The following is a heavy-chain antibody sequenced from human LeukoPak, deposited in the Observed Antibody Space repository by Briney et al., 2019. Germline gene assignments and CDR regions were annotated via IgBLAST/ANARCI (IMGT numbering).Heavy chain of an antibody. J-gene: IGHJ4*02. Sequence: GGSLRLSCAASGFTFDGYAKHWVRQAPGKGLEWVSGISWDSGAIGYADSVKGRFTIYRDNAKNSLYLQMDSLRAEDTALYYCATEYGGDHWCDYWGQGTLVTVSS. D-gene: IGHD4-23*01. V-gene: IGHV3-9*01. CDR3: ATEYGGDHWCDY. CDR1: GFTFDGYA. CDR2: ISWDSGAI.